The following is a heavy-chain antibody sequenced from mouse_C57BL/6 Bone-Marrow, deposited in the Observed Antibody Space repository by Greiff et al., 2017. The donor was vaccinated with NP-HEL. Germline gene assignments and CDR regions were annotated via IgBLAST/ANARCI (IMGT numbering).Heavy chain of an antibody. CDR2: IYPRRGNT. CDR3: ARVGTTPWYFDV. Sequence: QVQLQQSGAELARPGASVKLSCKASGYTFTSYGISWVKQRTGQGLEWIGEIYPRRGNTYYNEKFKGKATLTADKYSSTAYMELRSLTSEDSAVYFCARVGTTPWYFDVWGTGTTVTVSS. J-gene: IGHJ1*03. CDR1: GYTFTSYG. V-gene: IGHV1-81*01. D-gene: IGHD1-1*01.